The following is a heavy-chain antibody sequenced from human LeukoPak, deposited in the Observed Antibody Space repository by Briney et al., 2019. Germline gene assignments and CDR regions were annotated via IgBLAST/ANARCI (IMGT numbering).Heavy chain of an antibody. CDR2: ISSSSSYI. D-gene: IGHD3-16*01. Sequence: TGGSLRLSCAASGFTFSSYSMNWVRQAPGKGLEWVSSISSSSSYIYYADSVKGRFTISRDNAKNSLYLQMNSLRAEDTAVYYCARGFGPGAFDIWGQGTLVTVSS. V-gene: IGHV3-21*01. J-gene: IGHJ4*02. CDR3: ARGFGPGAFDI. CDR1: GFTFSSYS.